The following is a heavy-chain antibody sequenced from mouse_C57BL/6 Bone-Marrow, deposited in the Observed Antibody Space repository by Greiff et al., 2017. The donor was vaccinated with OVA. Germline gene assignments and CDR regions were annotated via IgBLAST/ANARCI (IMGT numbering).Heavy chain of an antibody. CDR2: IHPNSGST. CDR3: ARFYDVYYVLWFAY. CDR1: GYTFTSYW. Sequence: QVQLKQPGAELVKPGASVKLSCKASGYTFTSYWMHWVKQRPGQGLEWIGMIHPNSGSTNYNEKFKSKATLTVDKSSSTAYMQLSSLTSEDSAVYYCARFYDVYYVLWFAYWGQGTLVTVSA. J-gene: IGHJ3*01. V-gene: IGHV1-64*01. D-gene: IGHD2-3*01.